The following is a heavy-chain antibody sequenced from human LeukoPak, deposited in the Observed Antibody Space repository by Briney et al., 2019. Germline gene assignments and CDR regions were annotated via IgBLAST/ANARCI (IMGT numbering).Heavy chain of an antibody. Sequence: PSETLSLTCALYGRSFSGYYWTWIRQPPGKGLEWIGEINHSGRSNHNPSLKSRVTISVDTSKKQFSVKLRSVTAADTATYYCARGDTTSWHINWFDPWGQGTPVTVSS. J-gene: IGHJ5*02. CDR1: GRSFSGYY. CDR2: INHSGRS. CDR3: ARGDTTSWHINWFDP. D-gene: IGHD2-2*01. V-gene: IGHV4-34*01.